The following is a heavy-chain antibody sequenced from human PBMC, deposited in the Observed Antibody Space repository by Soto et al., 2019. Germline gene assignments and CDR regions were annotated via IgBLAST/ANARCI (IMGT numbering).Heavy chain of an antibody. CDR1: GGSISNSY. J-gene: IGHJ4*02. CDR2: IYYTGAT. V-gene: IGHV4-59*08. Sequence: QVQLQESGPGLVKPSETLSLTCTVSGGSISNSYCNWIRQPPGKGPEWIGYIYYTGATKYNPSVQSRVTILLDTPRNQFSLRLTSVTAADTAVYYCATAIGWQIDYWGQGTLVTVSS. D-gene: IGHD6-19*01. CDR3: ATAIGWQIDY.